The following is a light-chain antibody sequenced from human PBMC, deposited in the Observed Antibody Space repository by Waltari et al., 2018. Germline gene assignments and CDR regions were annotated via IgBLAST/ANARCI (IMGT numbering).Light chain of an antibody. CDR3: YSRDSSGDHLRV. CDR2: GKN. V-gene: IGLV3-19*01. J-gene: IGLJ1*01. CDR1: SLRGYY. Sequence: SSELTQDPAVSVALGQTVRITCQGDSLRGYYASWYQQTPGQAPVLVIYGKNNRPSGIPDRFSGSSSGNTASLTITGAQAEDEAEYYCYSRDSSGDHLRVFGAGTKVTVL.